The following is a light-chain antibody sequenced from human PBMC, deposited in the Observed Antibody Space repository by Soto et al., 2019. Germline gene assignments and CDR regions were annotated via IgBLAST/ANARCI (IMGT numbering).Light chain of an antibody. V-gene: IGLV1-40*01. J-gene: IGLJ3*02. CDR2: KNN. Sequence: QSVLTQPPSVSGAPGQTITMSCTGSGSNVGASYDVHWYQVLPGAGPRLLIYKNNNRPSGVPDRFSGSKSGTSASLAITGLRAEDEGEYYYQSYENPLSGRLFGGGTNLPVL. CDR3: QSYENPLSGRL. CDR1: GSNVGASYD.